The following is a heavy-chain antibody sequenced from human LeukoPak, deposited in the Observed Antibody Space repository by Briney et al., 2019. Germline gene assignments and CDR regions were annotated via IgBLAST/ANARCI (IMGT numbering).Heavy chain of an antibody. Sequence: GGSLRLSCEASGFTFSTYGMIWVRQAPGKGPEWVSSISSISTYRHYADAVKGRFTISRDNTKNSLYLQMDSLRVEDTAVYHCARTHIPQYDFWTASIWGQGTLVAVSS. V-gene: IGHV3-21*01. CDR3: ARTHIPQYDFWTASI. D-gene: IGHD3-3*01. CDR1: GFTFSTYG. J-gene: IGHJ4*02. CDR2: ISSISTYR.